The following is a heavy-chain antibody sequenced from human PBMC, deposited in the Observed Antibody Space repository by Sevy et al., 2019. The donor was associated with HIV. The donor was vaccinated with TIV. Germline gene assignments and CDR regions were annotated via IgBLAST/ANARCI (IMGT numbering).Heavy chain of an antibody. V-gene: IGHV3-73*01. J-gene: IGHJ6*02. CDR1: GFTFSSYA. CDR3: VSLLYYYEEYNAMDV. Sequence: GGSLRLSCAASGFTFSSYAMSWVRQASGKGLEWIGRIRSKASSYATVYAASVKGRFTISRDDSKNTAYLQMNSLKIEDTAVYYCVSLLYYYEEYNAMDVWGQGTTVTVSS. CDR2: IRSKASSYAT. D-gene: IGHD3-22*01.